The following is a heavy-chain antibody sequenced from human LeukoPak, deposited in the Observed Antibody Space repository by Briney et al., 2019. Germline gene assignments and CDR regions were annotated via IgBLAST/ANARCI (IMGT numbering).Heavy chain of an antibody. CDR1: GFTFSSYA. J-gene: IGHJ4*02. CDR2: ISSNGGST. V-gene: IGHV3-64D*06. Sequence: GGSLRLSCSASGFTFSSYAMHWVRQAPGKGLEYVSAISSNGGSTYYADSVKGRLTISRDNSKNTVYLQMRSLRAEDTAVYYCVKDYAARANWNVGFDYWGQGTLVTVSS. CDR3: VKDYAARANWNVGFDY. D-gene: IGHD1-1*01.